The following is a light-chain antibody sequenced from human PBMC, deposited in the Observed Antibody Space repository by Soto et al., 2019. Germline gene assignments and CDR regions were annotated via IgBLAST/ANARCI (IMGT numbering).Light chain of an antibody. CDR1: TSNIGTFNL. Sequence: QSALTQPASVSGSPGQSITISCTGSTSNIGTFNLVSWYQQHPGKAPKLLIFEVTKRPSGVSNRFSGSKSGNTASLIISGLQAEDEADYFCCSYAGSEVFGGGTKLTVL. J-gene: IGLJ2*01. CDR2: EVT. CDR3: CSYAGSEV. V-gene: IGLV2-23*02.